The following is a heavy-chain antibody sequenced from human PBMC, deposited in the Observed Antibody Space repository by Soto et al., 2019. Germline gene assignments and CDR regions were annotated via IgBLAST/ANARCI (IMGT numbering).Heavy chain of an antibody. CDR3: ASGGHVDY. CDR2: INEDGSAK. Sequence: GGSLRLSCAASGLSFSSYWMTWVRQALGKGLEWVANINEDGSAKYYVDSVKGRFTISRDNAENSLYLQMNSLRVEDTAVYYCASGGHVDYCGQGTLVTVSS. J-gene: IGHJ4*02. D-gene: IGHD3-16*01. CDR1: GLSFSSYW. V-gene: IGHV3-7*01.